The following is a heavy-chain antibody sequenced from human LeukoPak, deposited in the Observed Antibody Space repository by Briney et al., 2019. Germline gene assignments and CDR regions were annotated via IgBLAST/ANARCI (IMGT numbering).Heavy chain of an antibody. CDR2: INQDGSEK. V-gene: IGHV3-7*01. J-gene: IGHJ4*02. Sequence: GGSLRLSCAASGFTYSDYAMNWVRQAPGKGLEWVANINQDGSEKYYVDSVRGRFTISRDNAKNSLYLQMNSLRGEDTAVYYCARNAPFDYWGQGTLVTVSS. CDR3: ARNAPFDY. CDR1: GFTYSDYA.